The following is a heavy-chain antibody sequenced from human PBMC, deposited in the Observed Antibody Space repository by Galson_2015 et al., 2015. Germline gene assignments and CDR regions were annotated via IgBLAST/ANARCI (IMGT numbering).Heavy chain of an antibody. V-gene: IGHV3-48*02. CDR2: IRTGSSAI. D-gene: IGHD2-21*02. Sequence: SLRLSCAVSGFIFSSYSMNWVRQAPGKGLEWVSYIRTGSSAIYYADSVKGRFTISRDAAKNTLYLQMSSLRDEDTGIYYCARVHTAGFYTMDSWGQGTLVTVSS. CDR1: GFIFSSYS. CDR3: ARVHTAGFYTMDS. J-gene: IGHJ4*02.